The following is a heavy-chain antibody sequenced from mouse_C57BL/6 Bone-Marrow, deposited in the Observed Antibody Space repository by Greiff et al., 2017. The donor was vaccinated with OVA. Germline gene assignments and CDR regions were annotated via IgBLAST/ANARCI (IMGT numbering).Heavy chain of an antibody. V-gene: IGHV5-6*01. J-gene: IGHJ1*03. CDR3: ARQRRFYWYFDV. Sequence: EVMLVESGGDLVKPGGSLKLSCAASGFTFSSYGMSWVRQTPDKRLEWVATISRGGSYTYYPDSVKGRFTISRDNAKNTLYLQMSSLKSEDTAMYYCARQRRFYWYFDVWGTGTTVTVSS. CDR2: ISRGGSYT. CDR1: GFTFSSYG.